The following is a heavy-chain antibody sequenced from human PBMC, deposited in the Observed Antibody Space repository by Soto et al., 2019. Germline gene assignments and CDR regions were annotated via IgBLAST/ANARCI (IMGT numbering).Heavy chain of an antibody. CDR3: AKSASASDFWIGYYDNNWFDP. Sequence: QVQLVESGGGVVQPGRSLRLSCAASGFTFSSYGMHWVRQAPGKGLEWVAVISYDGSNKYYADSVKGRFTISRDNSKNTLYLQMNSLRAEDTAVYYCAKSASASDFWIGYYDNNWFDPWGKGTLVTVSS. CDR1: GFTFSSYG. J-gene: IGHJ5*02. D-gene: IGHD3-3*01. V-gene: IGHV3-30*18. CDR2: ISYDGSNK.